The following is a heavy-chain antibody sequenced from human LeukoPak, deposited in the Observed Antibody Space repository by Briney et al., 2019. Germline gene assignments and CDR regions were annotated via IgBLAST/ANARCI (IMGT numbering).Heavy chain of an antibody. V-gene: IGHV4-59*01. D-gene: IGHD2-2*01. CDR1: GGSISSYY. CDR2: IYYSGST. J-gene: IGHJ5*02. CDR3: AGEQVGYCSSTSCRRRFDP. Sequence: PSETLSLTXTVSGGSISSYYWSWIRQPPGKGLEWIGYIYYSGSTNYNPSLKSRVTISVDTSKNQFSLKLSSVTAADTAVYYCAGEQVGYCSSTSCRRRFDPWGQGTLVTVSS.